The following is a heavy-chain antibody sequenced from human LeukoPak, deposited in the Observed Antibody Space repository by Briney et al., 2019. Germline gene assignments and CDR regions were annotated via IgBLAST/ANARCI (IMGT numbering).Heavy chain of an antibody. CDR2: TYYRSKWSF. CDR1: GDSIFTNNVA. V-gene: IGHV6-1*01. D-gene: IGHD1-20*01. J-gene: IGHJ4*02. CDR3: ARGKYTWFDN. Sequence: SQTLSLTCAISGDSIFTNNVAWNWIRQSPSRGLEWLGRTYYRSKWSFDYAVSMKSRITINADTSKNQFSLQLSSVTPEDTAVYFCARGKYTWFDNWGQGTLVTVSS.